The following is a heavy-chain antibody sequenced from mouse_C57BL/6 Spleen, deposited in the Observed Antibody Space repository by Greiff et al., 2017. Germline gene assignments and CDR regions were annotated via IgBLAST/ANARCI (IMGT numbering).Heavy chain of an antibody. CDR3: ARERDSSGYYYAMDY. J-gene: IGHJ4*01. D-gene: IGHD3-2*02. Sequence: VQLQQSGPELVKPGASVKISCKASGYSFTDYNMSWVKQRNGKSLEWIGVINPNYGTTNYNQKFKGKATLTVDQSSSTAYMQLNSLTSEDSAVYYCARERDSSGYYYAMDYWGQGTSVTVSS. CDR2: INPNYGTT. V-gene: IGHV1-39*01. CDR1: GYSFTDYN.